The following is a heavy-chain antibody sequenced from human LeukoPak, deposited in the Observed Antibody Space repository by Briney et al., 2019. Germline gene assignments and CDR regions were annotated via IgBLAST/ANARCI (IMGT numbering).Heavy chain of an antibody. Sequence: SETLSLTCTVSGGSISSYYWSWIRQPPGKGLEWIGYIYYSGSTNYNPSLKSRITISVDMSKNQFSLQLSSVTAADTAVYYCALYGSGSYNFDYWGQGTLVTVSS. CDR1: GGSISSYY. D-gene: IGHD3-10*01. CDR2: IYYSGST. V-gene: IGHV4-59*08. CDR3: ALYGSGSYNFDY. J-gene: IGHJ4*02.